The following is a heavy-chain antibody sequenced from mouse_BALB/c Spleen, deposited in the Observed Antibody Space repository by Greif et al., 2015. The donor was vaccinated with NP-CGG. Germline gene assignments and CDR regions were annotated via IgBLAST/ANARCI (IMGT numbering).Heavy chain of an antibody. V-gene: IGHV3-2*02. Sequence: QSGPGLVKPSQSLSLTCTVTGYSITSDYAWNWIRQFPGNKLEWMGYISYSGSTSYNPSLKSRISITRDTSKNQFFLQLNSVTTEDTATYYCATRTSSGYRFAYWGQGTLVTVSA. CDR3: ATRTSSGYRFAY. CDR2: ISYSGST. J-gene: IGHJ3*01. D-gene: IGHD3-1*01. CDR1: GYSITSDYA.